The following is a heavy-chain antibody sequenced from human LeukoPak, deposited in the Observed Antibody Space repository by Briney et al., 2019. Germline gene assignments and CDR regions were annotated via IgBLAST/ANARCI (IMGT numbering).Heavy chain of an antibody. Sequence: GGSLRLSCAASGFTFSNYWMTWVRQAPGKGLEWVANINQDRTEKYYVDSVKGRFTISRDNAKNSLYLQMNSLRAEDTAVYYCARGHGIVGATRPDYWGQGTLVTVSS. D-gene: IGHD1-26*01. V-gene: IGHV3-7*01. CDR3: ARGHGIVGATRPDY. J-gene: IGHJ4*02. CDR1: GFTFSNYW. CDR2: INQDRTEK.